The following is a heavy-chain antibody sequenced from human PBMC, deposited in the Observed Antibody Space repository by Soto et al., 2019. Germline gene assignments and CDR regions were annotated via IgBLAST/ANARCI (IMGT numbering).Heavy chain of an antibody. D-gene: IGHD3-9*01. CDR3: ARPSRGILTGRYYFDY. CDR1: GYTFTSYA. Sequence: ASVKVSCKASGYTFTSYAMHWVRQAPGQRLEWMGWINAGNGNTKYSQKFQGRVTITRDTSASTAYMELSSLRSEDTAVYYCARPSRGILTGRYYFDYWGQGTLVTVSS. CDR2: INAGNGNT. V-gene: IGHV1-3*01. J-gene: IGHJ4*02.